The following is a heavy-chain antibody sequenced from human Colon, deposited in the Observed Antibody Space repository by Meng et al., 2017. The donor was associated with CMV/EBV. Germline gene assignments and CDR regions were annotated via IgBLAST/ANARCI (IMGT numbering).Heavy chain of an antibody. J-gene: IGHJ4*02. CDR3: AHGGSGYDFGAGGFDY. CDR2: IYWNDDK. Sequence: FSLSTSGVGVGWIRQPPGKALEWLALIYWNDDKRYNPSLKNRLTVTKDTSKNQVVLRVTNMDPVDSGTYFCAHGGSGYDFGAGGFDYWGQGTLVTVSS. V-gene: IGHV2-5*01. D-gene: IGHD5-12*01. CDR1: FSLSTSGVG.